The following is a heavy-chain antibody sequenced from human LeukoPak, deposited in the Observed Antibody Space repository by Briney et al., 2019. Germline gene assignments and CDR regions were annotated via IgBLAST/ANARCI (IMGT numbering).Heavy chain of an antibody. Sequence: ASVKVSCKASGYTFTAYYMHWVRQAPGQGLEWMGWINPNSGDTNYAQKFQGRVTMTSDTAVSTTYMDLSRLRSDDTAVYYCARNQGNSGTYYAYWGQGTLVTVSS. V-gene: IGHV1-2*02. D-gene: IGHD1-26*01. CDR1: GYTFTAYY. CDR3: ARNQGNSGTYYAY. CDR2: INPNSGDT. J-gene: IGHJ4*02.